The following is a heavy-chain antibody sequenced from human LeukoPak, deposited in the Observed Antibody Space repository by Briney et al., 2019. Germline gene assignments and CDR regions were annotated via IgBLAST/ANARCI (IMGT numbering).Heavy chain of an antibody. CDR1: GGSFSGYY. Sequence: SETLSLTCAVYGGSFSGYYWSWIRQPPGKGLEWIGEINHSGSTNYNPSLKSRVTISVDTSKNQFSLKLSSVTAADTAVYYCARRGGLLWFGELLNYNWFDPWGQGTLVTVSS. CDR2: INHSGST. J-gene: IGHJ5*02. D-gene: IGHD3-10*01. CDR3: ARRGGLLWFGELLNYNWFDP. V-gene: IGHV4-34*01.